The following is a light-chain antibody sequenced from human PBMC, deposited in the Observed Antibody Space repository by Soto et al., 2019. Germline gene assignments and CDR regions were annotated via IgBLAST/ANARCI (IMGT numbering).Light chain of an antibody. CDR2: GAS. CDR1: QSVSSNH. CDR3: QQYGSTPYT. Sequence: EIVLTQSPGTLSLSPGERATLSCRASQSVSSNHLAWYQQRPGQSPRRLIFGASKRATGIPDRFSGSGSGTDFTLTISSLEPEDFAVYYCQQYGSTPYTFGQGTKLEIK. V-gene: IGKV3-20*01. J-gene: IGKJ2*01.